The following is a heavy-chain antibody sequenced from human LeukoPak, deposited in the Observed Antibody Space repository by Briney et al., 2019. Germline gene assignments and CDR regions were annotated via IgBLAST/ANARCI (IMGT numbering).Heavy chain of an antibody. Sequence: LETLSLTRALSVGSITSSTWWSWVRQPPGKGRGWIGVIYHSGDTNYNPSPKSRVPISVDRTKKPLSLKLSSVTAADPAVYYCARAGGYQLLSYYFDYWGEGTLVTVSS. CDR3: ARAGGYQLLSYYFDY. D-gene: IGHD2-2*01. CDR2: IYHSGDT. V-gene: IGHV4-4*02. J-gene: IGHJ4*02. CDR1: VGSITSSTW.